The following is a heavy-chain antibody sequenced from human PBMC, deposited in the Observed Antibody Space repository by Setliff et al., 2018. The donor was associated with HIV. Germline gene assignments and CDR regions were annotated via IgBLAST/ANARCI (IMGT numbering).Heavy chain of an antibody. CDR2: IYPGDSVT. CDR3: ASLRGDYVGQYYYYMDI. Sequence: GESLKISCRASGYTFTNYWIGWVRQMPGKGLEWIGVIYPGDSVTRYSPSFQGQVSISADTSITTAYLQWSSLKASDTAIYYCASLRGDYVGQYYYYMDIWGKGTTVTVSS. J-gene: IGHJ6*03. V-gene: IGHV5-51*01. D-gene: IGHD4-17*01. CDR1: GYTFTNYW.